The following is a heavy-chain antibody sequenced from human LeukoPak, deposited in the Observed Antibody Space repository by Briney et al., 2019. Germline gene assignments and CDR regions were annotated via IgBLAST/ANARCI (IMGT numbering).Heavy chain of an antibody. Sequence: SETLSLTCTVSGGSISSSSYYWGWIRQPPGKGLEWIGSIYCSGSTYYNPSLKSRVTISVDTSKNQFSLKLSSVTAADTAVYYCARHLGSEQWLVPDPYYFDYWGQGTLVTVSS. CDR1: GGSISSSSYY. J-gene: IGHJ4*02. CDR2: IYCSGST. D-gene: IGHD6-19*01. V-gene: IGHV4-39*01. CDR3: ARHLGSEQWLVPDPYYFDY.